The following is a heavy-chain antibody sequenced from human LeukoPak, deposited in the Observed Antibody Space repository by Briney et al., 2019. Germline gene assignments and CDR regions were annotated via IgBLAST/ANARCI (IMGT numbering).Heavy chain of an antibody. CDR1: GFIFSSNT. CDR2: ITSSSSYI. D-gene: IGHD6-13*01. CDR3: ARDYYGSSRHAFDI. V-gene: IGHV3-21*06. Sequence: PGGSLRLSCAASGFIFSSNTMNWVRQAPGKGLEWVSSITSSSSYIYYADSVKGRFTISRDNAKNSLYLQLNSLRADDTAVYYCARDYYGSSRHAFDIWGQGTMVTVST. J-gene: IGHJ3*02.